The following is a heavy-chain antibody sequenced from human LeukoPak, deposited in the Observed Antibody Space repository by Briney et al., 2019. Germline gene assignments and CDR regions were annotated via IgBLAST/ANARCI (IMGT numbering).Heavy chain of an antibody. D-gene: IGHD2-15*01. CDR1: GFTFSNYD. CDR3: AAEYCGGGFCYTRHSGHDY. Sequence: GGSLRLSCTASGFTFSNYDMNWVRQAPGKGLEWVSAVGVGTSTYYADSVKGRFTISRDSSRNTLYLQMNSLGDEDTAVYFCAAEYCGGGFCYTRHSGHDYWGQGTLVTVSS. CDR2: VGVGTST. V-gene: IGHV3-23*01. J-gene: IGHJ4*02.